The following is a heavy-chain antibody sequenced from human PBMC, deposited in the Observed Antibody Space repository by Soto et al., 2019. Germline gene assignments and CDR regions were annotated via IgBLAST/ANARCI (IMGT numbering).Heavy chain of an antibody. D-gene: IGHD5-12*01. Sequence: SETLSLTCTVSGGSISSYYWSWIRQPPGKGLEWIGYIYYSGGTNYNPSLKSRVTISVDTSKNQFSLKLSSVTAADTAVYYCARVEMATLGALEIWCKGTWVTV. V-gene: IGHV4-59*01. CDR2: IYYSGGT. CDR3: ARVEMATLGALEI. J-gene: IGHJ3*02. CDR1: GGSISSYY.